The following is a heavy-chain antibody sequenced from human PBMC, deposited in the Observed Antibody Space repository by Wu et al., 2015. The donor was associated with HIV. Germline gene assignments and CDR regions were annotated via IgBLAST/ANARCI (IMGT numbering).Heavy chain of an antibody. CDR1: GGTFNDYA. V-gene: IGHV1-69*13. D-gene: IGHD6-19*01. CDR3: ARDLIAVTGAVGDESNYNYVMDV. CDR2: VNPIFDTA. Sequence: QVQLVQSGAEVKKLGSSVKVSCKASGGTFNDYAYSWVRQAPGQGLEWMGRVNPIFDTADYAQKVQGRVTISADEATSTAYMELSSLKSEDTAVYYCARDLIAVTGAVGDESNYNYVMDVVGPRA. J-gene: IGHJ6*02.